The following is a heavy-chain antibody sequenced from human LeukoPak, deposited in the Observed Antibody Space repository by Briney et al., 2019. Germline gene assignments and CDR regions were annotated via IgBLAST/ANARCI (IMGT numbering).Heavy chain of an antibody. J-gene: IGHJ3*02. CDR3: ATAAYNAFDI. D-gene: IGHD2-2*01. V-gene: IGHV1-69-2*01. CDR1: GYTFTDYY. CDR2: VDPEDGGT. Sequence: ATVKISXKVSGYTFTDYYMHWVQQAPGKGLEWMGLVDPEDGGTIYAEKFQGRVTITADTSTDTAYMELSSLRSEDTAVYYCATAAYNAFDIWGQGTMVTVSS.